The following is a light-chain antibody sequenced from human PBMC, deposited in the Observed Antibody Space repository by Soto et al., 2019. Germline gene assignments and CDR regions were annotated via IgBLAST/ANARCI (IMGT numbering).Light chain of an antibody. J-gene: IGKJ4*01. CDR2: GAS. CDR1: QSVSSSY. V-gene: IGKV3D-20*02. Sequence: EIVLTQSPGTLSLSPGERATLSCRASQSVSSSYLAWYQQKPGQAPRLLIYGASIRATGIPARFSGSGSGTDFTLTISSLEPEDFAVYYCQQRSNWPLFGGGTKVEIK. CDR3: QQRSNWPL.